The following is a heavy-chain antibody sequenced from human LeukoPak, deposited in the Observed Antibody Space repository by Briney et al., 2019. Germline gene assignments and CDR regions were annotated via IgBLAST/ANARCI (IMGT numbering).Heavy chain of an antibody. V-gene: IGHV3-21*01. CDR2: ISSSSSYI. Sequence: GGSLRLSCAASGFTFSSYSMNWVRQAPGKGLEWVSSISSSSSYIYYADSVKGRFTISRDNAKNSLYLQMNSLRAEDTAVYYCARAQWLVQGYYFDYWGQGTLVTVSS. D-gene: IGHD6-19*01. CDR3: ARAQWLVQGYYFDY. CDR1: GFTFSSYS. J-gene: IGHJ4*02.